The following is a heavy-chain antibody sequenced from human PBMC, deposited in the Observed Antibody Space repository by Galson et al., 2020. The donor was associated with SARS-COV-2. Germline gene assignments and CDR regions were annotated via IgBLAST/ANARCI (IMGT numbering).Heavy chain of an antibody. V-gene: IGHV3-11*01. CDR2: ISDTGNTL. D-gene: IGHD5-12*01. J-gene: IGHJ4*02. Sequence: GGSLRLSCAASGFSLSDYYMSWIRQAPGTGLEWISYISDTGNTLYYADSVKGRFAISRDSAKSSLYLQMNSLSADDTAVYYCARDRGGQVATIDFDYWGQGTLVTVSS. CDR3: ARDRGGQVATIDFDY. CDR1: GFSLSDYY.